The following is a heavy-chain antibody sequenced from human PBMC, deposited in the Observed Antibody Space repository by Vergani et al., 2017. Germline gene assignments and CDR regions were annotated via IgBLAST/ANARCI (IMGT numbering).Heavy chain of an antibody. D-gene: IGHD1-14*01. J-gene: IGHJ4*02. Sequence: QVQLQESGPGLVKPSETLSLTCTVSGGSISSYYWSWIRQPPGKGLEWIGYIYYSGSTNYNPSLKSRVTISVDTSKNQFSLKLSSVTAADTAVYYCALAKSTTIASYWGQGTLVTVSS. CDR3: ALAKSTTIASY. CDR2: IYYSGST. V-gene: IGHV4-59*08. CDR1: GGSISSYY.